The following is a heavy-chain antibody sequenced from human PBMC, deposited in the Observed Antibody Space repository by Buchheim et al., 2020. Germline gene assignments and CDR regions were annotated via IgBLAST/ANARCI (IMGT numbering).Heavy chain of an antibody. J-gene: IGHJ6*02. CDR3: ARSRVVVVTNYYYGMDV. V-gene: IGHV1-69*02. D-gene: IGHD2-21*02. CDR2: IIPILGIA. Sequence: QVQLVQSGAEVKKPGSSVKVSCKASGGTFSSYTSSWVRQAPGQGLEWMGRIIPILGIANYAQKFQGRVTITADKSTSPAYMELSSLRSEDTAVYYCARSRVVVVTNYYYGMDVWGQGTT. CDR1: GGTFSSYT.